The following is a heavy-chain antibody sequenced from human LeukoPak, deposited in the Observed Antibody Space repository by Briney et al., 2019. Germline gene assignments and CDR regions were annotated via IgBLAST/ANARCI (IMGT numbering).Heavy chain of an antibody. CDR2: IYYSGTT. J-gene: IGHJ4*02. CDR3: ARLLSLNFDS. V-gene: IGHV4-61*01. Sequence: SETLSLTCSVSGGSVSSSSYYWSWIRQPPGQGLEWMAYIYYSGTTNYNPSLKSRVTISVDTSKNQFSLKLSSVTAADTAVYYCARLLSLNFDSWGQGTLVTVSS. D-gene: IGHD1-26*01. CDR1: GGSVSSSSYY.